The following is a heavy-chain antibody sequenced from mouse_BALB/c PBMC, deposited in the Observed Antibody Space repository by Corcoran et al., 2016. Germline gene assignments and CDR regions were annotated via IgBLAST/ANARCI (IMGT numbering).Heavy chain of an antibody. V-gene: IGHV1-81*01. J-gene: IGHJ1*01. CDR2: IYPGSGST. Sequence: QVQLQQSGPGLVKPGASVKMSCKASGYTFTEYVISWVKQRTGQGLEWIGEIYPGSGSTYYNEKFKGKATLTADKSSNTAYMQLSSLTSEDSAVYFCATYWYFDVWGAGTTVTVSS. CDR3: ATYWYFDV. CDR1: GYTFTEYV.